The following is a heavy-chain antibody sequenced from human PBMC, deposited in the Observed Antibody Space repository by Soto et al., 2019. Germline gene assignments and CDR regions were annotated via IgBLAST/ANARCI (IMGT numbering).Heavy chain of an antibody. J-gene: IGHJ4*02. CDR3: AKKVNSGSGSQYFDY. V-gene: IGHV3-23*01. CDR2: FRAGGDDGTT. Sequence: GGSLRLPCVASGFAFSSYSMSWVRQAPGKGLEWVSGFRAGGDDGTTYYADSVKGRFTISRDNSKNTLFLQMNSLRAEDTAIYYCAKKVNSGSGSQYFDYFGQGTLVTV. D-gene: IGHD3-10*01. CDR1: GFAFSSYS.